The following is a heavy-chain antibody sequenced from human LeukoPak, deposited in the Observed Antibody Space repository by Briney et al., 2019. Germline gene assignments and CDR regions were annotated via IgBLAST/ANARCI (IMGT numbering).Heavy chain of an antibody. D-gene: IGHD2-2*01. Sequence: GGSLRLSCAASGFTFSSYWMSWVRQAPGKGLEWVANIKQDGSEKYYVDSVKGRFTISRDNAKNSLYLQMNSLRAEDTAVYYCARIHGSTSNLGEFQHWGQGTLVTVSS. CDR2: IKQDGSEK. CDR3: ARIHGSTSNLGEFQH. CDR1: GFTFSSYW. V-gene: IGHV3-7*01. J-gene: IGHJ1*01.